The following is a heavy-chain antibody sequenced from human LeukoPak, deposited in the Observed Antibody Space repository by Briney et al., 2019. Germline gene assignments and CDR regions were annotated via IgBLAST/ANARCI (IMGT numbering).Heavy chain of an antibody. CDR1: GFTFSSYD. D-gene: IGHD1-26*01. V-gene: IGHV3-13*01. CDR2: IGTAGDT. J-gene: IGHJ6*03. Sequence: GGSLRLSCAASGFTFSSYDMHWVRQATGKGLEWVSAIGTAGDTYYPGSVKGRFTISRENAKNSLYLQMNSLRAGDTAVYYCARESSGSLAHYYYMDVWGKGTTVTVSS. CDR3: ARESSGSLAHYYYMDV.